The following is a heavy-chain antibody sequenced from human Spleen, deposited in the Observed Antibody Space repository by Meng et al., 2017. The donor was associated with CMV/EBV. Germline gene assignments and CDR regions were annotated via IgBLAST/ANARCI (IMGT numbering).Heavy chain of an antibody. Sequence: GESLKISCAASGFTFSSYWMSWVRQAPGKGLEWVANIKQDGSEKYYVDSVKGRFTISRDNAKNSLYLQMNSLRAEYTAVYYCARLDSSYYYYYYGMDVWGQGTTVTVSS. V-gene: IGHV3-7*01. CDR2: IKQDGSEK. CDR3: ARLDSSYYYYYYGMDV. J-gene: IGHJ6*02. CDR1: GFTFSSYW. D-gene: IGHD2-15*01.